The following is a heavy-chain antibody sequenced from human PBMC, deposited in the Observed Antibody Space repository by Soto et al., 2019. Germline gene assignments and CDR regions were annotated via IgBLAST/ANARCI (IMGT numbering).Heavy chain of an antibody. CDR2: IVVGSGNT. Sequence: ASVKVSCKASGFTFTSSAMQWVRQARGQRLEWIGWIVVGSGNTNYAQKFQERVTITRDMSTSTAYMELSSLRSEDTAVYYCAAGYSGYEYYMDVWGKGTTVTVSS. D-gene: IGHD5-12*01. CDR1: GFTFTSSA. J-gene: IGHJ6*03. V-gene: IGHV1-58*02. CDR3: AAGYSGYEYYMDV.